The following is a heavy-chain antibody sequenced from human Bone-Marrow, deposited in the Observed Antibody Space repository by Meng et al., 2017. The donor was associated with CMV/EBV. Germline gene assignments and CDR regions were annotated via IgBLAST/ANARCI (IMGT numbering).Heavy chain of an antibody. Sequence: ASVKVSCKASGYTFTSYDINWVRPATGQGLEWMGWMNPNSGNTGYAQKFQGRVTMTRNTSISTAYMELSSLRSEDTAVYYCARDPYSTDDAFDIWGQGTMVTVPS. CDR1: GYTFTSYD. V-gene: IGHV1-8*01. D-gene: IGHD6-13*01. CDR2: MNPNSGNT. CDR3: ARDPYSTDDAFDI. J-gene: IGHJ3*02.